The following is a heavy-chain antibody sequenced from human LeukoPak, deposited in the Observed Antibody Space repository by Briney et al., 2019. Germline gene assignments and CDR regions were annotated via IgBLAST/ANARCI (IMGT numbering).Heavy chain of an antibody. V-gene: IGHV3-30*02. CDR3: AKDSSAWACDY. CDR1: GLSSSSYA. Sequence: GGSLRLSCAVSGLSSSSYAIHWVRQAPGKGLEWVAFIRHDGSDKYYADSVKGRFTISRDNSKNTIYLQMNSLRAEDTALYYCAKDSSAWACDYWGQGALVTVSS. CDR2: IRHDGSDK. J-gene: IGHJ4*02. D-gene: IGHD6-19*01.